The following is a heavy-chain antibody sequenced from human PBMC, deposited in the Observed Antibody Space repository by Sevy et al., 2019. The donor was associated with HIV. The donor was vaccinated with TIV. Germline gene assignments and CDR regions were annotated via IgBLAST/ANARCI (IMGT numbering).Heavy chain of an antibody. CDR3: ARGEYYDSSGPFDY. Sequence: ASVKVSCKASGGTFSSYAISWVRQAPGQGLEWMGGIIPIFGTANYAQKFQGRVTITADESTSTAYMELSSLRSEDTVVYYCARGEYYDSSGPFDYWGQGTLVTVSS. CDR2: IIPIFGTA. D-gene: IGHD3-22*01. CDR1: GGTFSSYA. V-gene: IGHV1-69*13. J-gene: IGHJ4*02.